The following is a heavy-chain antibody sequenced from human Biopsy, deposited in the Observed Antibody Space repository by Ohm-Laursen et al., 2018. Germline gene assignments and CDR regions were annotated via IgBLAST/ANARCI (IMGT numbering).Heavy chain of an antibody. J-gene: IGHJ4*02. CDR1: GFTFDNYA. V-gene: IGHV3-9*01. CDR2: LTWNSANI. CDR3: VRDSTLDY. Sequence: SLRLSCTASGFTFDNYAMHWVRQTPGKGLKWVSGLTWNSANIGYADSVKGRFTISRDNARNSLFLEMRSLREEDTGLYHCVRDSTLDYWGQGTLVTVSS.